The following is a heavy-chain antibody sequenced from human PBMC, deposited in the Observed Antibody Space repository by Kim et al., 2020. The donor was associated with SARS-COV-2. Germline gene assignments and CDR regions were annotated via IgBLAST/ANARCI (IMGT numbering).Heavy chain of an antibody. V-gene: IGHV4-4*07. Sequence: SETLSLTCTVSGGSISSYYWSWIRQPAGKGLEWIGRIYTSGSTNYNPSLKSRVTMSVDTSKNQFSLKLSSVTAADTAVYYCARDKGDYYDSSGYYYYYYGMDVWGQGTTVTVSS. CDR3: ARDKGDYYDSSGYYYYYYGMDV. D-gene: IGHD3-22*01. CDR1: GGSISSYY. CDR2: IYTSGST. J-gene: IGHJ6*02.